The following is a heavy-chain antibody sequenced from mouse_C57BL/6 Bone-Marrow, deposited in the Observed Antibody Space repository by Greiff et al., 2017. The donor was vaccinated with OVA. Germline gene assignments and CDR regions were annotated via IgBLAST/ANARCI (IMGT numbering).Heavy chain of an antibody. D-gene: IGHD1-1*01. CDR1: GFNIKDDY. CDR3: TTSITFPFDY. V-gene: IGHV14-4*01. J-gene: IGHJ2*01. Sequence: EVQRVESGAELVRPGASVKLSCTASGFNIKDDYMHWVKQRPEQGLEWIGWIDPENGDTEYASKFQGKATITADTSSNTAYLQLSSLTSEDTAVYYCTTSITFPFDYWGQGTTLTVSS. CDR2: IDPENGDT.